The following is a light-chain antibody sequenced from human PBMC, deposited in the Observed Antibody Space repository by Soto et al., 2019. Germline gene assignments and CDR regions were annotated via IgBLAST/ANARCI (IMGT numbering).Light chain of an antibody. CDR1: SSDIGAYNY. V-gene: IGLV2-14*01. CDR2: EVN. CDR3: SSYTSSRIYV. Sequence: QSVLTRPASVSGSPGQSITISCTGTSSDIGAYNYVSWYQQHPGKAPKVMIYEVNNGPSGGSDRFSGSKSGNTASLTISGLQPEDEADYYCSSYTSSRIYVFGTGTKV. J-gene: IGLJ1*01.